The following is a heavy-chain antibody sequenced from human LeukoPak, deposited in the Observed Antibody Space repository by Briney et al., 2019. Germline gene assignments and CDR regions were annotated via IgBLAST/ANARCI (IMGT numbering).Heavy chain of an antibody. CDR1: GGSISSHY. V-gene: IGHV4-59*11. CDR3: ARASLRFLEWLSRRDYYYYYMDV. D-gene: IGHD3-3*01. J-gene: IGHJ6*03. Sequence: SETLSLTCTVSGGSISSHYWSWIRQPPGKGLEWIGYIYYSGSTNYNPSLKSRVTISVETSKNQFSLKLSSVTAADTAVYYCARASLRFLEWLSRRDYYYYYMDVWGKGTTVTVSS. CDR2: IYYSGST.